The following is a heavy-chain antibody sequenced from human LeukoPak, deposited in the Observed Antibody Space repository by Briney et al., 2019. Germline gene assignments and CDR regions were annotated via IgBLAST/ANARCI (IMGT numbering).Heavy chain of an antibody. J-gene: IGHJ4*02. Sequence: GGSLRLSCAASGFTFSSYWMSWVRQAPGEGLEWVANIKQDGSEKYYVDSVKGRFTISRDNSKNTLYLQMNSLRAEDTAVYYCAKDRGTYDYWGQGTLVTVSS. D-gene: IGHD1-1*01. CDR1: GFTFSSYW. CDR2: IKQDGSEK. CDR3: AKDRGTYDY. V-gene: IGHV3-7*03.